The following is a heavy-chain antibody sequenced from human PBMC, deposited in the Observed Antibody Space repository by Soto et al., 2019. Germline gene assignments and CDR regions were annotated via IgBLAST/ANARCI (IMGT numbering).Heavy chain of an antibody. V-gene: IGHV3-30-3*01. Sequence: QVQLVESGGGVVQPGRSLRLSCAASAFTLSKFAMHWVRQAPGKGLEWVAVTSKDGINTYYADSVKGRFTISRDNSKSTIYLQMNRLRTEDTALYYCARGNMDVWGQGTTVTVSS. CDR2: TSKDGINT. CDR3: ARGNMDV. CDR1: AFTLSKFA. J-gene: IGHJ6*02. D-gene: IGHD1-1*01.